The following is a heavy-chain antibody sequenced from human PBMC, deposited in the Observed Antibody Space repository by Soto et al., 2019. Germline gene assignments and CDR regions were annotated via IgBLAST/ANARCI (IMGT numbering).Heavy chain of an antibody. CDR2: LYYSGST. CDR3: ARASREFSSSGGLDV. J-gene: IGHJ6*02. CDR1: GCSVNSDSYY. D-gene: IGHD3-10*01. Sequence: QVQLQESGPGLVKPSEALSLTCTVSGCSVNSDSYYWTWIRQPPGKRLEWIGSLYYSGSTNYNPSLNRRVTIYVATSENQFSLKLSSVTAADTAVYFCARASREFSSSGGLDVWGQGTTVTVS. V-gene: IGHV4-61*01.